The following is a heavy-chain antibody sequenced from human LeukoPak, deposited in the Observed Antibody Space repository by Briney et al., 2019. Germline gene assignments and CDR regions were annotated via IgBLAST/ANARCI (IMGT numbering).Heavy chain of an antibody. CDR3: ARAESRSYGTKQYYFDY. CDR1: VVSIGSYY. J-gene: IGHJ4*02. Sequence: SETLSLTCTVSVVSIGSYYWSWIRKPPGKGLEWFGYIYYSGSTNYNPSLKSRVTISVDTSKNQFSLKLSSVTAADTAVYYCARAESRSYGTKQYYFDYWGQGTLVTVSS. CDR2: IYYSGST. V-gene: IGHV4-59*01. D-gene: IGHD4/OR15-4a*01.